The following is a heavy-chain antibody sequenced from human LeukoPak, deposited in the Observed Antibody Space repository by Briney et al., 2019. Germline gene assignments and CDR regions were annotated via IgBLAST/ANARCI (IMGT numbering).Heavy chain of an antibody. CDR2: IYYSGST. CDR1: GGSISSYY. V-gene: IGHV4-59*01. Sequence: SETLSLTCTVSGGSISSYYWSWIRQPPGKGLEWIGYIYYSGSTNYNPPLKSRVTISVDTSKNQFSLKLSSVTAADTAVYYCARVPYDFWSGYLYYYGMDVWGQGTTVTVSS. J-gene: IGHJ6*02. D-gene: IGHD3-3*01. CDR3: ARVPYDFWSGYLYYYGMDV.